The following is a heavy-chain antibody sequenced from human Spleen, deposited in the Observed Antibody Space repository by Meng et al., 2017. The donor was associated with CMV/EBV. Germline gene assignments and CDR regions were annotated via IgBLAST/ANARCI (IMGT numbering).Heavy chain of an antibody. V-gene: IGHV3-23*01. Sequence: SLRLSCAASGFTFSSYAMSWVRQAPGKGLEWVSDINYSGDNTNYADSVKGRFTISRDNSKNTLYLQMNSLRADDTALYYCALTGKFDYWGQGTLVTVSS. CDR3: ALTGKFDY. D-gene: IGHD7-27*01. J-gene: IGHJ4*02. CDR1: GFTFSSYA. CDR2: INYSGDNT.